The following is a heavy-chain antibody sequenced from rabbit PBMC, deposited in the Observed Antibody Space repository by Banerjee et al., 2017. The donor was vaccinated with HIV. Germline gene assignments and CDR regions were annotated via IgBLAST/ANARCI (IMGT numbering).Heavy chain of an antibody. CDR2: IYAGSSGST. J-gene: IGHJ4*01. CDR3: ARSVAGADWSYDL. Sequence: HEQLEESGGDLVKPEGSLTLTCTASGFSFSYNYVMCWVRQAPGKGLEWIACIYAGSSGSTDYANWAKGRFTISETSSTTVTLQMTSLTAADTATYFCARSVAGADWSYDLWGPGTLVTVS. CDR1: GFSFSYNYV. D-gene: IGHD4-2*01. V-gene: IGHV1S45*01.